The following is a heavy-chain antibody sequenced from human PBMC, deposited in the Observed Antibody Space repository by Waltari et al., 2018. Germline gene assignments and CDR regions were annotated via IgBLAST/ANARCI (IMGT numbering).Heavy chain of an antibody. Sequence: EVQLLESGRDLVQPGGALRLSCTGSGFSFSNYGVTWVRQAPGKGLEWVSAISRDGGATFYGGAVKGRSTISRDNSKNTVYLEINSLRVEDTAKYYCARWSVSGSYYDYWGQGILVAVSS. V-gene: IGHV3-23*01. CDR3: ARWSVSGSYYDY. J-gene: IGHJ4*02. CDR1: GFSFSNYG. D-gene: IGHD3-10*01. CDR2: ISRDGGAT.